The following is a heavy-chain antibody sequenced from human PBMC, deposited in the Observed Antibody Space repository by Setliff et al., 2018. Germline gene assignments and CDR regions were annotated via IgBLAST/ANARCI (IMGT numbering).Heavy chain of an antibody. CDR2: IPPGGSEE. V-gene: IGHV3-7*01. J-gene: IGHJ4*02. Sequence: SLLLSFSSSFFPFPPFWMTWVRQAPGKGLEFFSTIPPGGSEEYYLDSVKGRFTISRDNAKTSLYLLMNSLRADDTAVYFCASATGYWGQGILVTVSS. CDR1: FFPFPPFW. CDR3: ASATGY.